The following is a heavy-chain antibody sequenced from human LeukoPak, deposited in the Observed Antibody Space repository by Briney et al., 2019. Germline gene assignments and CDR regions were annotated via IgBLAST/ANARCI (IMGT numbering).Heavy chain of an antibody. CDR1: GYTFTSYD. CDR2: MNPNSGNT. V-gene: IGHV1-8*01. CDR3: AREGSSSWYSLSYMDV. Sequence: ASVKVSCKASGYTFTSYDINWVRQATGQGLEWMGWMNPNSGNTGYAQKFQGRVTMTRNTSISTAYMELSRLRSDDTAVYYCAREGSSSWYSLSYMDVWGKGTTVTVSS. J-gene: IGHJ6*03. D-gene: IGHD6-13*01.